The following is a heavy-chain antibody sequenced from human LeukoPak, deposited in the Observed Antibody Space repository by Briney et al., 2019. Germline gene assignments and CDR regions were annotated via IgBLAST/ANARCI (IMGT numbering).Heavy chain of an antibody. CDR3: AKVPHYDYVWGSYRPYFDY. J-gene: IGHJ4*02. Sequence: GGSLRLSCAASGFTYSSYAMSWVRQPPGKGLEWVSAISGSGGSTYYADSVKGRLTISRDNSKNTLYLQMNSLRAEDTAVYYCAKVPHYDYVWGSYRPYFDYWGQGTLVTVSS. CDR1: GFTYSSYA. D-gene: IGHD3-16*02. V-gene: IGHV3-23*01. CDR2: ISGSGGST.